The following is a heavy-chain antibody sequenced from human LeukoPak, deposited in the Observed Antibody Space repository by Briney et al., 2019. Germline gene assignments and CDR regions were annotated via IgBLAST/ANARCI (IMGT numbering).Heavy chain of an antibody. V-gene: IGHV3-23*01. CDR3: AKGAGGSYGLYYFDY. Sequence: GWSLRLSCAASGFTFSSYGMSWVRQAPGKGLEWVSAISGSGGSTYYADSVKGRFTISRDNSKNTLYLQMNSLRAEDTAVYYCAKGAGGSYGLYYFDYWGQGTLVIVSS. J-gene: IGHJ4*02. CDR1: GFTFSSYG. CDR2: ISGSGGST. D-gene: IGHD4-17*01.